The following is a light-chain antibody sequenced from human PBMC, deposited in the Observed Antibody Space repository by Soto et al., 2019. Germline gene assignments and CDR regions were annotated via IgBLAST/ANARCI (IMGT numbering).Light chain of an antibody. CDR1: QSLLHDNGYNH. V-gene: IGKV2-28*01. CDR3: MQSIQTPLT. J-gene: IGKJ5*01. Sequence: DIVMTQSPLSLPVTPGEPASISCRSSQSLLHDNGYNHLDSYLQKPGQSPDLLIYLGSNRSSGVPDRFSGRGSGTDVTLKITRVQAEDVGVYYCMQSIQTPLTFGQGTRLEIK. CDR2: LGS.